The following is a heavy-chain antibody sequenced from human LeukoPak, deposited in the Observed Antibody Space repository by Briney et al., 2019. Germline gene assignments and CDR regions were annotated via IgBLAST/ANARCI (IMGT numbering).Heavy chain of an antibody. V-gene: IGHV4-4*07. CDR1: GASMSTSY. Sequence: SETLSLTCTVSGASMSTSYWSWIRQPAGKGLEWIGHIQDRGSTIYTPSLGSRVNMSIDTPKNQFSLKLNSVTAADRGVYYCARGQWLDVWDFWGQGTLVTVSA. CDR2: IQDRGST. CDR3: ARGQWLDVWDF. D-gene: IGHD6-19*01. J-gene: IGHJ4*02.